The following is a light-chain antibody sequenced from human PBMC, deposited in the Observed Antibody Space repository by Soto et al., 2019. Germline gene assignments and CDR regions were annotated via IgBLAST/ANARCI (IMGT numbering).Light chain of an antibody. V-gene: IGKV3-15*01. CDR2: GAS. Sequence: ERMMTQSPATLSVSPGERATLSCSASQSVSNNLSWYQQKPGQAPRLLIYGASTRATAIPARFSGSGSGTDFNLTISRLEPEDFVVYYCENYGSSSELGQGPKVDLK. CDR3: ENYGSSSE. CDR1: QSVSNN. J-gene: IGKJ1*01.